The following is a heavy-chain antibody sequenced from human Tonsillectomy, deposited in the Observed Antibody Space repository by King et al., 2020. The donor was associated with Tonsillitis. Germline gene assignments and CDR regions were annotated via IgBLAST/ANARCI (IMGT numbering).Heavy chain of an antibody. CDR1: GGSFSGYY. Sequence: VQLQQWGAGLLKPSETLSLTCAVYGGSFSGYYWSWIRQPPGKGLEWIGEINHSGSTNYNPSLKSRVTISVDTSKNQFSLKLSSVTAADTAVYYCARGSRYGSGRGGSDYWGQGTLVTVSS. CDR2: INHSGST. CDR3: ARGSRYGSGRGGSDY. V-gene: IGHV4-34*01. D-gene: IGHD3-10*01. J-gene: IGHJ4*02.